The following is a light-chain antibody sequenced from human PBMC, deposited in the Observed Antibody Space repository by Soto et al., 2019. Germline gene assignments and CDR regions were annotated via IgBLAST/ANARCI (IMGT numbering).Light chain of an antibody. V-gene: IGKV1-5*01. Sequence: DIQMTQSPSTLSASVGDRVTITCRASQSISSWLDWYQKKPGKAPNLLIYDASSLESGVPSRFSGSGGGTDFTLTISSVQPDDFATFYCQQYNSFSITFGQGTRLEIK. CDR1: QSISSW. CDR3: QQYNSFSIT. J-gene: IGKJ5*01. CDR2: DAS.